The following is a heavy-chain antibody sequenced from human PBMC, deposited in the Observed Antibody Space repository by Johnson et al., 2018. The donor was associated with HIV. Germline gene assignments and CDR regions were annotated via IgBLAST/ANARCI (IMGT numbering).Heavy chain of an antibody. D-gene: IGHD1-1*01. CDR3: ARSGPNWAFDF. CDR2: ISSDGSST. V-gene: IGHV3-74*02. Sequence: VQLVESGGGLVQPGGSLILSCAASGFTFSSYWMHWVRQAPGKGLVWVSRISSDGSSTYYADSVKGRFTISRDNAKNTMVVQMNSLRAEDTAVYYCARSGPNWAFDFWGQGTMVTVSS. J-gene: IGHJ3*01. CDR1: GFTFSSYW.